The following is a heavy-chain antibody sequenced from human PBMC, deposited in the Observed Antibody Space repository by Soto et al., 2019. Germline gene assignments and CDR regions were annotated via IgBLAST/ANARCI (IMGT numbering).Heavy chain of an antibody. CDR2: IYSSGST. Sequence: PSETLSLTCAVSGGSITSSNWWSWVRQPPGKGLEWIGEIYSSGSTNYNPSLKSRVTISVDKSKNQFSLKLSSVTAADTAVYFCARLPGYCSGDSCRIDYWGQGTLVTVS. D-gene: IGHD2-15*01. CDR3: ARLPGYCSGDSCRIDY. J-gene: IGHJ4*02. CDR1: GGSITSSNW. V-gene: IGHV4-4*02.